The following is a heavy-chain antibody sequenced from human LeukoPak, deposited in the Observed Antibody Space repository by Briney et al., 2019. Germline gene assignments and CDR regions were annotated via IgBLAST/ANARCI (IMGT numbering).Heavy chain of an antibody. D-gene: IGHD6-19*01. CDR2: IIPILGIA. Sequence: ASVKVSCKASGGTFSSYAISWVRRAPGQGLEWMGRIIPILGIANYAQKFQGRVTITADKSTSTAYMELSSLRSEDTAVYYCARGAVADPNWFDPWGQGTLVTVSS. CDR3: ARGAVADPNWFDP. CDR1: GGTFSSYA. J-gene: IGHJ5*02. V-gene: IGHV1-69*04.